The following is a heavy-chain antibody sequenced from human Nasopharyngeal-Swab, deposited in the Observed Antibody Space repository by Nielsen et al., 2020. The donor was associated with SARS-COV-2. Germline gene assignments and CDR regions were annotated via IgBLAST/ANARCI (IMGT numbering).Heavy chain of an antibody. Sequence: GESLKISCKGSGYSFTTYWIGWVRQMPGTGLEWMGIIYPGDSNTRYSPSFQGQVTISVDKYSSTAYLQWSSLKASDTAIYYCARPMRPMGHYYFGMYVWGQGTTVTVSS. CDR1: GYSFTTYW. V-gene: IGHV5-51*01. J-gene: IGHJ6*02. CDR2: IYPGDSNT. CDR3: ARPMRPMGHYYFGMYV. D-gene: IGHD1-26*01.